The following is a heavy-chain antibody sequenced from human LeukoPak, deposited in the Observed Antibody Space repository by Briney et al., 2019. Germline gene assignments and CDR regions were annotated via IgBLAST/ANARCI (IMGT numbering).Heavy chain of an antibody. CDR2: IYYSGST. CDR1: GGSISSHY. D-gene: IGHD6-25*01. CDR3: ASSDSRHFDY. Sequence: SETLSLTCTVSGGSISSHYWSWIRQPPGKGLEWIGYIYYSGSTNYNPSLKSRATISVDTSKNQFSLRLSSVTAADTAVYYCASSDSRHFDYWGQGTLVTVSS. J-gene: IGHJ4*02. V-gene: IGHV4-59*11.